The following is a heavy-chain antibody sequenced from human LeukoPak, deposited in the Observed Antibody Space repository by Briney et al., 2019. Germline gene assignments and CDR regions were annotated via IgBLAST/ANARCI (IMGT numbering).Heavy chain of an antibody. Sequence: PGGSLRLSCAASGFTFSSYGVSWVRQAPGKGLEWVSAVSGSGGSTYYADSVKGRFTISRDNSKNTLYLQMNSLRAEDTAVYYCAKMWIQLWDYCLDYWGQGTLVTVSS. CDR1: GFTFSSYG. CDR3: AKMWIQLWDYCLDY. V-gene: IGHV3-23*01. D-gene: IGHD5-18*01. CDR2: VSGSGGST. J-gene: IGHJ4*02.